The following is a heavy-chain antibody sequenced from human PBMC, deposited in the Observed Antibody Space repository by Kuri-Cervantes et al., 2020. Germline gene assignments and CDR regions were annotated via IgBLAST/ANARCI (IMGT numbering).Heavy chain of an antibody. CDR2: IYYSGST. CDR3: ARHWNRNNGGAFDI. CDR1: DGSISNSSYY. Sequence: GSLRLSCTVSDGSISNSSYYWGWIRQPPGKGLEWIGSIYYSGSTYYNPSLKSRVTISVDTSKNQFSLKLSSVTAADTAVYYCARHWNRNNGGAFDIWGQGTMVTVSS. J-gene: IGHJ3*02. D-gene: IGHD1-14*01. V-gene: IGHV4-39*01.